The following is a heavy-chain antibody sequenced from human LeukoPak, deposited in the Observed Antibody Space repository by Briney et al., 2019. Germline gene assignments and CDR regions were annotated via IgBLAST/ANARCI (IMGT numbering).Heavy chain of an antibody. Sequence: PSETLSLTCAVYGGSFSGYYWSWIRQPPGKGLEWIGEINHSGSINYNPSLKSRVTISVDTSKNQFSLKLSSVTAADTAVYYCARVSRITMIGDYYYMDVWGKGTTVTVSS. J-gene: IGHJ6*03. CDR3: ARVSRITMIGDYYYMDV. CDR1: GGSFSGYY. CDR2: INHSGSI. V-gene: IGHV4-34*01. D-gene: IGHD3-22*01.